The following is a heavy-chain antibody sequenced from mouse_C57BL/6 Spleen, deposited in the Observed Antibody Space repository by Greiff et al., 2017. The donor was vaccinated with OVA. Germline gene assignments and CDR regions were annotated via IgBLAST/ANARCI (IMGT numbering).Heavy chain of an antibody. Sequence: QVQLKQSGAELVKPGASVKMSCKASGYTFTSYWITWVKQRPGQGLEWIGDIYPGSGSTNYNEKFKSKATLTVDTSSSTAYMQLSSLTSEDSAVYYCARSFWVSYYFDYWGQGTTLTVSS. CDR3: ARSFWVSYYFDY. D-gene: IGHD6-2*01. CDR1: GYTFTSYW. CDR2: IYPGSGST. J-gene: IGHJ2*01. V-gene: IGHV1-55*01.